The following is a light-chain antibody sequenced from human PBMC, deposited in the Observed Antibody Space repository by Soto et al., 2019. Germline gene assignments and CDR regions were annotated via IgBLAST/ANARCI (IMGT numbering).Light chain of an antibody. V-gene: IGKV1-5*03. CDR2: KAS. CDR1: QTISSW. J-gene: IGKJ1*01. Sequence: DISLTQSPSTLSGSVSDRVTITCRASQTISSWLAWYQQKPGKAPKLLIYKASTLKSGVPSRFSGSGSGTEFTLTISSLQPDDFATYYCQHYNSYSEAVGQGTKVDIK. CDR3: QHYNSYSEA.